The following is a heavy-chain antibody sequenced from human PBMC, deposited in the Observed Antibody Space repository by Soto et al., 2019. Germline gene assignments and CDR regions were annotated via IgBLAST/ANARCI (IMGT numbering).Heavy chain of an antibody. CDR2: ISAYNGNT. CDR1: GYTFTSYG. Sequence: ASVKVSCKASGYTFTSYGISWVRQAPGQGLEWMGWISAYNGNTNYAQKLQGRVTMTTDTSTSTAYMELRSLRSDDTAVYYCARDPAEVWFGVLYGWFDPWGQGTLVTVSS. V-gene: IGHV1-18*04. J-gene: IGHJ5*02. D-gene: IGHD3-10*01. CDR3: ARDPAEVWFGVLYGWFDP.